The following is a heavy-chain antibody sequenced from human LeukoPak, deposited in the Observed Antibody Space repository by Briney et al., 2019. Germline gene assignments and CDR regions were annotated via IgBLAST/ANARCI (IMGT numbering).Heavy chain of an antibody. J-gene: IGHJ1*01. Sequence: SETLSLTCTVSGGSISSGGYYWSWIRQPPGKGLEWIGYIYHSGSTYYNPSLKSRVTTSVDRSQNQFSLKLISVTAADTAVYYCARKREIAIFGVEHWGQGTLVTVSS. CDR2: IYHSGST. CDR3: ARKREIAIFGVEH. D-gene: IGHD3-3*01. V-gene: IGHV4-30-2*01. CDR1: GGSISSGGYY.